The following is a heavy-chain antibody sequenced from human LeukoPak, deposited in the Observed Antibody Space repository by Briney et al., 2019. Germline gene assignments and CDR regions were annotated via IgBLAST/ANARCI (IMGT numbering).Heavy chain of an antibody. CDR1: GYTFTGYY. Sequence: SVKVSCKASGYTFTGYYMHWVRQAPGQGLEWMGRIIPILGIANYAQKFQGRVTITADESTSTAYMELSSLRSEDTAVYYCARGQGYYYGSGSYYTPYYFDYWGQGTLVTVSS. V-gene: IGHV1-69*04. CDR3: ARGQGYYYGSGSYYTPYYFDY. J-gene: IGHJ4*02. D-gene: IGHD3-10*01. CDR2: IIPILGIA.